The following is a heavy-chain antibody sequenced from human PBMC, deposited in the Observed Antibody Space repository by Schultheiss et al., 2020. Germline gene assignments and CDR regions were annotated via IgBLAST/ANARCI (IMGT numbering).Heavy chain of an antibody. CDR1: GFTFSSYS. J-gene: IGHJ3*01. Sequence: GGSLRLSCAASGFTFSSYSMNWVRQAPGKGLEWVSSISSSSSYIYYADSVKGRFTISRDNAKNSLYLQMNSLRAGDTAVYYCARARALDLDAFDLWGQGTMVTVS. D-gene: IGHD3-3*02. V-gene: IGHV3-21*01. CDR2: ISSSSSYI. CDR3: ARARALDLDAFDL.